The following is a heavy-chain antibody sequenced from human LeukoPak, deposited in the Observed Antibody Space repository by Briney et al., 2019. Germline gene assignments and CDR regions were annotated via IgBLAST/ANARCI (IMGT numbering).Heavy chain of an antibody. Sequence: SETLSLTCTVSGGSISSSSYYWGWIRQPPGKGLEWIGSIYYSGSTYYNPSLKSRVTISVDTSKNQFSLKLSSVTAADTAVYYCASQDNYYDSSGYYYWGQGTLVTVSS. J-gene: IGHJ4*02. V-gene: IGHV4-39*01. CDR1: GGSISSSSYY. D-gene: IGHD3-22*01. CDR3: ASQDNYYDSSGYYY. CDR2: IYYSGST.